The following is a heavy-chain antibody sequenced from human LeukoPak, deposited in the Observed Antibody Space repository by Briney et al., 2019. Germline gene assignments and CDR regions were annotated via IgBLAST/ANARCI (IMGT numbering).Heavy chain of an antibody. V-gene: IGHV3-20*04. J-gene: IGHJ4*02. CDR1: GFTFDDHG. CDR3: AAGDRNGWYFDY. D-gene: IGHD6-19*01. CDR2: INWNGGST. Sequence: GGSLRLSCAASGFTFDDHGMIWVRQVPGQGLEWVSGINWNGGSTGYADSVKGRFTISRDNAKNSLYLQKNSLRGEDTALYYCAAGDRNGWYFDYWGQGTLVTVSS.